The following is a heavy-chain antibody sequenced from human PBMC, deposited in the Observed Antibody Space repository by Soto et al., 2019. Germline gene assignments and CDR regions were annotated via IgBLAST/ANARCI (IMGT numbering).Heavy chain of an antibody. D-gene: IGHD5-18*01. CDR3: ARDRSEDTAIVD. CDR1: GGTFSSYT. V-gene: IGHV1-69*08. J-gene: IGHJ4*02. Sequence: QVQLVQSGAEVKKPGSSVKVSCKASGGTFSSYTISWVRQSPGQGLEWMGRIIPLLGIANYAQKFQDRVTMTADKSTSTAYMELSSLRSEDTAVYYCARDRSEDTAIVDWGQGTLVTVSS. CDR2: IIPLLGIA.